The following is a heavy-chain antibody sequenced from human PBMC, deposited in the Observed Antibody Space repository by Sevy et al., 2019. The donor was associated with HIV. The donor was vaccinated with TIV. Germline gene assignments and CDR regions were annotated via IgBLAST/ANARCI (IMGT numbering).Heavy chain of an antibody. J-gene: IGHJ4*02. V-gene: IGHV3-53*01. Sequence: GGSLRLSCAASGFTVSSNYMNWVRQAPGKGLEWVSIIYSGGSTYYADSVNGRFTITRYNSKNTLYLQMNSLRAKDTAVYYCARVGFDSRLSYNRGGYFDYWGQGTLVTVSS. D-gene: IGHD3-22*01. CDR2: IYSGGST. CDR3: ARVGFDSRLSYNRGGYFDY. CDR1: GFTVSSNY.